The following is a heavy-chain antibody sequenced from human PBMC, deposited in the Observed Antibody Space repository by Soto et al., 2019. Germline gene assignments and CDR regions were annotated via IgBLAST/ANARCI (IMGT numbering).Heavy chain of an antibody. V-gene: IGHV3-43*01. CDR3: AKGGFGGYGMVV. CDR2: ITWDGGSI. CDR1: GFNFHDYT. J-gene: IGHJ6*01. D-gene: IGHD6-25*01. Sequence: LRLSWAASGFNFHDYTIHWVRQSPGKGLEWVSFITWDGGSIYYADSVKGRFTISRDNSKNSLTLEMNSMRSEDSGVYYCAKGGFGGYGMVVWGQGTTVAVSS.